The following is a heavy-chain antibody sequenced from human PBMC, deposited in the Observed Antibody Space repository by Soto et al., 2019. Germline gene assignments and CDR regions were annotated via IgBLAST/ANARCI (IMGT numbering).Heavy chain of an antibody. CDR1: GYTFTSYA. D-gene: IGHD3-9*01. CDR3: ARNLMDYDFLTGYYMAYYFDD. Sequence: ASVKVSCKASGYTFTSYAMHWVRQAPGQRLEWMGWINAGNGNTKYSQKFQGRVTITRDTSASTAYMELSSLRSEDTAVYYCARNLMDYDFLTGYYMAYYFDDWGQGTLVTVSS. CDR2: INAGNGNT. V-gene: IGHV1-3*01. J-gene: IGHJ4*02.